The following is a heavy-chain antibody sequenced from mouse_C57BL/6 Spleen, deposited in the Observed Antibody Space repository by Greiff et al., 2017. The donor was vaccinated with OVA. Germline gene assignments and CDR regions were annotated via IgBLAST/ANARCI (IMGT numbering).Heavy chain of an antibody. D-gene: IGHD2-14*01. V-gene: IGHV5-4*01. CDR1: GFTFSSYA. Sequence: EVHLVESGGGLVKPGGSLKLSCAASGFTFSSYAMSWVRQTPEKRLEWVATISDGGSYTYYPDNVKGRFTISRDNAKNNLYLQMSHLKSEDTAMYYCARDDRTYYAMDYWGQGTSVTVSS. J-gene: IGHJ4*01. CDR2: ISDGGSYT. CDR3: ARDDRTYYAMDY.